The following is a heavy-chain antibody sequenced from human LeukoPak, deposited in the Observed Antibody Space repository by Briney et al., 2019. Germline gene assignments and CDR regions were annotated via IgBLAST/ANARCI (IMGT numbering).Heavy chain of an antibody. J-gene: IGHJ4*02. CDR2: IYYSGST. V-gene: IGHV4-30-4*08. CDR3: ARDLSPFIDGSGLAGYFDY. D-gene: IGHD3-10*01. Sequence: SSETRSLTCTVSGGSISSGDYYWSWIRQPPGKGLEWIGYIYYSGSTYYNPSLKSRVTISVDTSKNQFSLKLSSVTAADTAVYYCARDLSPFIDGSGLAGYFDYWGQGTLVTVSS. CDR1: GGSISSGDYY.